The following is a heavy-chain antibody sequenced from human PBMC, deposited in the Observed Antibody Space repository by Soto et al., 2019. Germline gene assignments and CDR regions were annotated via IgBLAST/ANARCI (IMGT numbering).Heavy chain of an antibody. J-gene: IGHJ4*02. V-gene: IGHV3-23*01. Sequence: LRLSCAASGFKFSNYAMSWVRQAPGKGLEWVSLISATGGGTYYADSVKGRFTISRDNSHNTLYLQVHSLTAEDTAVYYCAKDRRAGGNSAFYFDFWGQGAQVTVSS. CDR3: AKDRRAGGNSAFYFDF. CDR1: GFKFSNYA. D-gene: IGHD3-16*01. CDR2: ISATGGGT.